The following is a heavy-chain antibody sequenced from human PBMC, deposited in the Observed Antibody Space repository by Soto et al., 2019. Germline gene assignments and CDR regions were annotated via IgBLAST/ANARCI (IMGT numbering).Heavy chain of an antibody. CDR3: ARGAHIVATISYFDY. J-gene: IGHJ4*02. V-gene: IGHV3-30-3*01. D-gene: IGHD5-12*01. CDR2: ISYDGSNK. Sequence: VQLVESGGGVVQPGRSLRLSCAASGFTFSSYAMHWVRQAPGKGLEWVAVISYDGSNKYYADSVKGRFTISRDNSKNTLYLQMNSLRAEDTAVYYCARGAHIVATISYFDYWGQGTLVTVSS. CDR1: GFTFSSYA.